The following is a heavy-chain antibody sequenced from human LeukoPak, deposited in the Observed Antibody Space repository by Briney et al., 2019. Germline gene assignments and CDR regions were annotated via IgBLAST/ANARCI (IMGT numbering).Heavy chain of an antibody. CDR2: IIPIFGTA. Sequence: SVKVSCKASGGTFSSYAISWVRQAPGQGLEWMGGIIPIFGTANYAQKFQGRVTITTDESTSTAYMELSSLRSEDTAVYYCARAPGGYSYGYDEGLDYWGQGTLVTVSS. CDR3: ARAPGGYSYGYDEGLDY. V-gene: IGHV1-69*05. J-gene: IGHJ4*02. D-gene: IGHD5-18*01. CDR1: GGTFSSYA.